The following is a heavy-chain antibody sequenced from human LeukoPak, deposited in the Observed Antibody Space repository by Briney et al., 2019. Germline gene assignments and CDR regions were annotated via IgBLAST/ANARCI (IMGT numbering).Heavy chain of an antibody. CDR1: GFTFSSYA. CDR2: IRYDGSQK. D-gene: IGHD3-22*01. CDR3: AKRAVVREIQYFDY. Sequence: PGRSLRLSCAASGFTFSSYAMHWVRQAPGKGLEWVAFIRYDGSQKFYADSVKGRFTISRDNSKNTLYLQMNSLRPEDTAIYYCAKRAVVREIQYFDYWGQGALLTVSS. J-gene: IGHJ4*02. V-gene: IGHV3-30*02.